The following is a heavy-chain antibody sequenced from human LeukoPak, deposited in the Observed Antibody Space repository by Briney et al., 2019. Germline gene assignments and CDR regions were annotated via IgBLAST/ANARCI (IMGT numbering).Heavy chain of an antibody. CDR2: VSDSGSN. Sequence: SETLSLTCAASGVSISGYCMSWIRQPPGKGLEWIGFVSDSGSNNYNTARKSRAAISVDTSNNQFSLNLRSLTAADTAVYYCARHGGGWSFDYWGQGTLTTVSS. V-gene: IGHV4-59*08. CDR1: GVSISGYC. J-gene: IGHJ4*02. D-gene: IGHD6-19*01. CDR3: ARHGGGWSFDY.